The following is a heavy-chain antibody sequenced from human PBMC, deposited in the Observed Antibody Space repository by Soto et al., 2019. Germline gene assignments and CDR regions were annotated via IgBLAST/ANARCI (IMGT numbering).Heavy chain of an antibody. V-gene: IGHV2-5*02. CDR3: AHLVVAGSTYYFDS. CDR1: GFSLSTSGVG. J-gene: IGHJ4*02. Sequence: QITLKESGPTLVKPTQTLTLTCTFSGFSLSTSGVGVGWIRQPPGKALEWLTFIYWDDDNRNSPFLKSRLTIIKDTSKHRVVLTMNNLDPVDTATYYCAHLVVAGSTYYFDSWAQGALVTVSS. CDR2: IYWDDDN. D-gene: IGHD2-15*01.